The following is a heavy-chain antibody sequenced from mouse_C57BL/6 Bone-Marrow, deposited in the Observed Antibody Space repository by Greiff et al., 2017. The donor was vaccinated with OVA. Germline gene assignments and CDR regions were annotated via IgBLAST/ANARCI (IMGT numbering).Heavy chain of an antibody. J-gene: IGHJ3*01. V-gene: IGHV1-72*01. D-gene: IGHD1-1*01. CDR2: FDPIIGGT. Sequence: VQLHQLGADFVKLGASVKLSCKVLASTSPTYWMPWVKQRPGRGLEGIGRFDPIIGGTKYNEKFKSKATLTVDKPSSTAYMQLSSLTSEDSAVYYCARPYYGSSFAYWGQGTLVTVSA. CDR3: ARPYYGSSFAY. CDR1: ASTSPTYW.